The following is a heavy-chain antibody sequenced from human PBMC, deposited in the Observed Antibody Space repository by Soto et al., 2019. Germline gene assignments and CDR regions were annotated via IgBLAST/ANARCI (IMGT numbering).Heavy chain of an antibody. D-gene: IGHD6-19*01. CDR2: ISSSSSYI. Sequence: EVQLVESGGGLVKPGGSLRLSCAASGFTFSSYSMNWVRQAPGKGLEWVSSISSSSSYIYYADSVKGRFTISRDNAKNSLYLQMNSLRAEDTAVYYCARERYSSGWYDYWGQGTLVTVSS. J-gene: IGHJ4*02. CDR3: ARERYSSGWYDY. CDR1: GFTFSSYS. V-gene: IGHV3-21*01.